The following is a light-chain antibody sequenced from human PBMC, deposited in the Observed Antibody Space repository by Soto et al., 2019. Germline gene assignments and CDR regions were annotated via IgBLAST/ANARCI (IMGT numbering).Light chain of an antibody. CDR2: DAS. CDR1: QSISSW. V-gene: IGKV1-5*01. J-gene: IGKJ1*01. CDR3: QQYNSYSRT. Sequence: LQMTQSPATLSASVGDRVTIPCRASQSISSWLAWYQQKPGKAPKLLIYDASTLESGVPSRFSGSGSGTEFTLTISSLQPDDFATYYCQQYNSYSRTFGQGTKVDIK.